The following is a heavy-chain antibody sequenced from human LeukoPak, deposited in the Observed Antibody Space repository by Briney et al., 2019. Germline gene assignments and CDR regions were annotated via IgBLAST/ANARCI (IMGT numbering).Heavy chain of an antibody. J-gene: IGHJ3*01. CDR1: AFTFSDYS. CDR2: IDTSSSTM. D-gene: IGHD7-27*01. Sequence: PGGSLRLSCAASAFTFSDYSMNWVRQAPGKGLEWISYIDTSSSTMYYADSVMGRFTISRDNAKESLYLQMDNLRDEDTAVYYCAREDDSWGPNNLDLWGQGTMVTVSS. CDR3: AREDDSWGPNNLDL. V-gene: IGHV3-48*02.